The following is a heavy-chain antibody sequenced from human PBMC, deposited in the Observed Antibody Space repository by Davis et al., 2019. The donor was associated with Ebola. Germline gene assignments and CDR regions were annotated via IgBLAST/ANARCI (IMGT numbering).Heavy chain of an antibody. V-gene: IGHV3-23*01. J-gene: IGHJ3*02. CDR1: GFTFSIYI. CDR2: ISGSGGST. Sequence: ESLKISCAASGFTFSIYIMNWVRQAPGKGLEWVSAISGSGGSTYYADSVKGRFTISRDNSKNTLYLQMNSLRAEDTAVYYCAKSDYYDAFDIWGQGTMVTVSS. D-gene: IGHD2-21*01. CDR3: AKSDYYDAFDI.